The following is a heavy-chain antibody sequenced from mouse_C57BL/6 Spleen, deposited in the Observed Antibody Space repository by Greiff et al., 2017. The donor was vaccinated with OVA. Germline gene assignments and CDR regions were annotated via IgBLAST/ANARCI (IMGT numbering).Heavy chain of an antibody. D-gene: IGHD4-1*01. CDR2: ISDGGSYT. CDR1: GFTFSSYA. J-gene: IGHJ2*01. Sequence: EVKVVESGGGLVKPGGSLKLSCAASGFTFSSYAMSWVRQTPEKRLEWVATISDGGSYTYYPDNVKGRFTISRDNAKNNLYLQMSHLKSEDTAMYYGARDVEKLTGKVGDYFDYWGKGTTLTVSS. V-gene: IGHV5-4*01. CDR3: ARDVEKLTGKVGDYFDY.